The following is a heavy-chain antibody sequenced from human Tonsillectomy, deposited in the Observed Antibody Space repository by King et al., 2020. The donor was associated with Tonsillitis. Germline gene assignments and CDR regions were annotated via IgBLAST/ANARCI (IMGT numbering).Heavy chain of an antibody. Sequence: VQLQESGPGLVKPSETLSLTCTVSGGSISSYYWSWVRQPAGKGLEWIGRIYSSGNTNYNPTLKSRVTMSADTSKNRFSLRLDSVTTADTAVYYCAIQTVTHYLFAYWGQGILVTASS. J-gene: IGHJ4*02. CDR3: AIQTVTHYLFAY. V-gene: IGHV4-4*07. D-gene: IGHD1-26*01. CDR1: GGSISSYY. CDR2: IYSSGNT.